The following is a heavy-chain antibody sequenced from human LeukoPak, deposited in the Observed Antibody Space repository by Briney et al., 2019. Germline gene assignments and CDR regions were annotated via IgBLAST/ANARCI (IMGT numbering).Heavy chain of an antibody. V-gene: IGHV1-8*01. CDR1: GYTFTSYD. J-gene: IGHJ4*02. Sequence: ASVKVSCKASGYTFTSYDINWVRQATGQGLEWMGWMNPNSGNTGYAQRFQGRVTMTRNSSITTAYMELSSLRSEDTAVYYCARRHGRCSDGSCYYPDYWGQGTLVTVSS. D-gene: IGHD2-15*01. CDR2: MNPNSGNT. CDR3: ARRHGRCSDGSCYYPDY.